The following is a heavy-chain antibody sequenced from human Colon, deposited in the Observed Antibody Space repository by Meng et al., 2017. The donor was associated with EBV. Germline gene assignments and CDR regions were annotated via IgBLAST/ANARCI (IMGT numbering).Heavy chain of an antibody. V-gene: IGHV4-39*01. Sequence: QVHVRGSGRGLLKSSETLSLTWSRSGVSITSTSSYWGGVRQPPGKGLDWIGGIYYRRITNYNPSLKSRISMSVDMSKNQFSLKVNSVTAADTAIYYCVISSNNCGQGTLVTVSS. CDR2: IYYRRIT. D-gene: IGHD6-13*01. CDR1: GVSITSTSSY. CDR3: VISSNN. J-gene: IGHJ4*02.